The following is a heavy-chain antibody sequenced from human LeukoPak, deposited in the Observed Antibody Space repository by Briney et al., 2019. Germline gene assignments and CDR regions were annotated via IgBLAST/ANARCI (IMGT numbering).Heavy chain of an antibody. CDR3: ARAPLYSSGWTNYFDY. J-gene: IGHJ4*02. CDR1: GGTFSSYA. Sequence: ASVKVSCKASGGTFSSYAISWVRQAPGQGLEWMGGIIPIFGTANYAQKFQGRVTITADKSTSTAYMELSSLRSEDTAVYYCARAPLYSSGWTNYFDYWGQGTLVTVSS. V-gene: IGHV1-69*06. CDR2: IIPIFGTA. D-gene: IGHD6-19*01.